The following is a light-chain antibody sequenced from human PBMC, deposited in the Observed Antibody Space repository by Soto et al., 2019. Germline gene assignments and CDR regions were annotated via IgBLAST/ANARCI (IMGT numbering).Light chain of an antibody. CDR1: SSNIGSNT. CDR3: AAWDDSLEGV. V-gene: IGLV1-44*01. J-gene: IGLJ1*01. Sequence: QSVLTQPPSASGTPGQRVTISCSGSSSNIGSNTVNWYQQLPGTAPKLLMYSNNQRPSGVPDRFSGSKSGTSASLAISGLQSEDEADYYCAAWDDSLEGVFGTGTKLTVL. CDR2: SNN.